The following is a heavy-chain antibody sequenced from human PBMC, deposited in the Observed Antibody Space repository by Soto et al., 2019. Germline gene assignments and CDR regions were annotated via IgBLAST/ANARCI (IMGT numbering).Heavy chain of an antibody. J-gene: IGHJ3*01. CDR1: GGSFSSHA. CDR3: SDGEDDDYRYPRDDAFDV. Sequence: QVQLVQSGAEVKKPGSSVKVSCKASGGSFSSHAITWVRQAPGQGLEWMGRIIPILGITNYAQKFQDRVTTTADKSTSTAYMDMSSLRSEDTAMYYCSDGEDDDYRYPRDDAFDVWGQGTKVTVSS. CDR2: IIPILGIT. D-gene: IGHD3-16*02. V-gene: IGHV1-69*02.